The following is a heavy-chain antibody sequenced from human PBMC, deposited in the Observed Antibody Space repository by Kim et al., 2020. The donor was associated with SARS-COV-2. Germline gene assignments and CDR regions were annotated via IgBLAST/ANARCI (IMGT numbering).Heavy chain of an antibody. J-gene: IGHJ6*02. D-gene: IGHD6-13*01. Sequence: ASVKVSCKASGYTFTSYGISWVRQAPGQGLEWMGWISAYNGNTNYAQKLQGRVTMTTDTSTSTAYMELRSLRSDDTAVYYCARRRSSSWYASIVYYYGMDVWGQGTTVTVSS. CDR1: GYTFTSYG. CDR2: ISAYNGNT. V-gene: IGHV1-18*01. CDR3: ARRRSSSWYASIVYYYGMDV.